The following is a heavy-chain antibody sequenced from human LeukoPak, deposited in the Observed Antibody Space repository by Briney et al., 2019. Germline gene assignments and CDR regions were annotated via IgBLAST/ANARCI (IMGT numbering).Heavy chain of an antibody. CDR3: AIWGKDSSTWSELDY. J-gene: IGHJ4*02. D-gene: IGHD6-13*01. V-gene: IGHV1-2*02. CDR2: INPHTDGT. Sequence: ASVKVSCKTSGYSFSDYYIHWVRQDPGQGLEWMGWINPHTDGTNYAQKFEGRVSMTGDTSINTAYMELSRLRSDDTAVYYCAIWGKDSSTWSELDYWGQGTLVTVSS. CDR1: GYSFSDYY.